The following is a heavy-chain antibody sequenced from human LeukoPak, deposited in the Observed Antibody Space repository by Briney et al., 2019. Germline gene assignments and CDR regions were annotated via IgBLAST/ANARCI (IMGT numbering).Heavy chain of an antibody. V-gene: IGHV1-24*01. D-gene: IGHD2-21*01. CDR3: ATGVYCATTTCPGYQNSYYVMDV. CDR1: GFSLTELS. CDR2: FDPEDGEA. Sequence: ASVKVSCKVSGFSLTELSIHWVRQAPGKGLEWVGGFDPEDGEAIYAQKFRARVILTEDTPTNTAYMEVTSLSADDTAVYYCATGVYCATTTCPGYQNSYYVMDVWGEGTTVPVTS. J-gene: IGHJ6*04.